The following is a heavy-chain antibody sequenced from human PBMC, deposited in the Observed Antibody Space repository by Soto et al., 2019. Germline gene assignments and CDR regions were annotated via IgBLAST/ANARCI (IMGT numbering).Heavy chain of an antibody. CDR2: VSSNSAYI. V-gene: IGHV3-21*01. CDR3: ERDAGGVSSAEGWFDP. D-gene: IGHD3-10*01. CDR1: GFTFRTFT. J-gene: IGHJ5*02. Sequence: EVQLVESGGGLVKPGGSLRLSCAASGFTFRTFTMNWVRQAPGKGLEWVSAVSSNSAYIYYAQSVRGRFTISRDNIKNSVFLQIKTLRVEDTAVNYCERDAGGVSSAEGWFDPWGQGTLVTVSS.